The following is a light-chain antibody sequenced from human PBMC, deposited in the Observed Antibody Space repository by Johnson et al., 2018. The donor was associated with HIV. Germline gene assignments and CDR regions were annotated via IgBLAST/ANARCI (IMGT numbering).Light chain of an antibody. Sequence: QSVLTQPPSVSAAPGQKVTISCSGSSSNSGSHYVSWYQQVPGTAPRLVIYDTIKRHSGIPDRFSGSKSGTSATLGITGLQTGDEADYYCGTWDSSLNAYVFGAATKGAVL. J-gene: IGLJ1*01. CDR1: SSNSGSHY. CDR2: DTI. CDR3: GTWDSSLNAYV. V-gene: IGLV1-51*01.